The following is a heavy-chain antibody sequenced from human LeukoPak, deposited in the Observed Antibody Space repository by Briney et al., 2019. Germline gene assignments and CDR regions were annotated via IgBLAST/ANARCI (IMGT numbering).Heavy chain of an antibody. V-gene: IGHV3-64*01. J-gene: IGHJ6*02. CDR2: ISSNGGST. CDR3: ARGGSYCSSTSCYPYHYYGMDV. D-gene: IGHD2-2*01. Sequence: PGGSLRLSCAASGFTFSSYAMHWVRQAPGKGLEYVSAISSNGGSTCYANSVKGRFTISRDNSKNTLYLQMGSLRAEDMAVYYCARGGSYCSSTSCYPYHYYGMDVWGQGTTVTVSS. CDR1: GFTFSSYA.